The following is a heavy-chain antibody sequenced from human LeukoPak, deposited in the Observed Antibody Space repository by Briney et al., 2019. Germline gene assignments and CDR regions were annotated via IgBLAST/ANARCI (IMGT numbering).Heavy chain of an antibody. D-gene: IGHD6-19*01. V-gene: IGHV3-7*04. Sequence: GGSLRLSCAASGFTSSSYWMSWVRQAPGKGLEWVACIKQDGSEIYYVDSVKGRFTISRDNAKNSLYLQMNSLRVEDTAVYYCARGGWYYFDYWGQGTLVTVPS. CDR3: ARGGWYYFDY. CDR1: GFTSSSYW. CDR2: IKQDGSEI. J-gene: IGHJ4*02.